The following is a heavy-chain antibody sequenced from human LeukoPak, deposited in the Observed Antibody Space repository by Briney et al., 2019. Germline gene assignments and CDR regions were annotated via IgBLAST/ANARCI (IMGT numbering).Heavy chain of an antibody. Sequence: GGSLRLSCVASGFTLSIYDTHWVRQSPGKGLVWVSAIGLTGDSYYPDSVEGRFTISRDNSKNSLSLQMNSLRAGDTAVYYCARAPTTLPGAADLWGQGTLVTVSS. V-gene: IGHV3-13*01. CDR1: GFTLSIYD. J-gene: IGHJ5*02. CDR2: IGLTGDS. D-gene: IGHD2-8*02. CDR3: ARAPTTLPGAADL.